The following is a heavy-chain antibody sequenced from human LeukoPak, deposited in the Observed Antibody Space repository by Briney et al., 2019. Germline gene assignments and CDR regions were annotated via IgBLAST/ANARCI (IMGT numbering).Heavy chain of an antibody. CDR2: NIPIFGTA. CDR1: GGTFSSYA. V-gene: IGHV1-69*05. Sequence: ATVKVSCKASGGTFSSYAISWVRQAPGQGLEWMGGNIPIFGTANYAQKFQGRVTFTRDTSASTAYMELSSLRSEDTAMYYCARGRWDYTVATLYYFDSWGQGTLVTVSS. J-gene: IGHJ4*02. CDR3: ARGRWDYTVATLYYFDS. D-gene: IGHD4-11*01.